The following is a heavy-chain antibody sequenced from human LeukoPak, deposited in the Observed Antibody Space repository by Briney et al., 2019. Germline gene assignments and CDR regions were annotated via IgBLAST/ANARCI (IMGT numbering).Heavy chain of an antibody. V-gene: IGHV3-23*01. CDR2: ISGSGGST. CDR1: GFTFSSYA. J-gene: IGHJ4*02. CDR3: AKDKSGMIVDNYFDY. Sequence: GGSLRLSCAASGFTFSSYAMSWVRQAPGKGLEWVSAISGSGGSTYYADSVKGRFTISRDNSKNTLYLQMYSLRAEDTAVYYCAKDKSGMIVDNYFDYWGQGTLVTVSS. D-gene: IGHD3-22*01.